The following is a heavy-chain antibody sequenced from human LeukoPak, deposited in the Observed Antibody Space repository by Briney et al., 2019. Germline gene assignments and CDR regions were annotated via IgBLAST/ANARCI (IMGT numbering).Heavy chain of an antibody. V-gene: IGHV4-39*01. J-gene: IGHJ4*02. CDR1: GGSISSSGYY. CDR2: INQSGKT. CDR3: ARKKLVARGYFDY. Sequence: PSETLSLTCTVSGGSISSSGYYRDWIRQPPGKGLEWIGSINQSGKTYYEPSLKSRVTISVDTSKTQFSLELRTVTAADTAVYYCARKKLVARGYFDYWGQGALATVSS. D-gene: IGHD1-1*01.